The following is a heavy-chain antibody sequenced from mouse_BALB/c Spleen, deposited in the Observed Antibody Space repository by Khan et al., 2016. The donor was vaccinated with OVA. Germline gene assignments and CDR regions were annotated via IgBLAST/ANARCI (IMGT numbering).Heavy chain of an antibody. Sequence: EVKLEESGGGLVQPGGSLKLSCIASGFTFSNYWMSWVRQSPEKGLEWVAEIRLRSNYYATHYAESVKGRFTISRDDSKSSVYLQVNNLRTEDTGMYYCTRAWDWYFDVWGAGTTVTVSS. CDR2: IRLRSNYYAT. J-gene: IGHJ1*01. CDR1: GFTFSNYW. D-gene: IGHD4-1*01. V-gene: IGHV6-6*02. CDR3: TRAWDWYFDV.